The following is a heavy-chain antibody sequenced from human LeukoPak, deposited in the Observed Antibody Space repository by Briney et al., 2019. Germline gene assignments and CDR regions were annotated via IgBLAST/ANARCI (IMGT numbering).Heavy chain of an antibody. D-gene: IGHD3-10*01. CDR3: ARAGTRHGSGSYARY. CDR1: GGSFSGYY. J-gene: IGHJ4*02. V-gene: IGHV4-34*01. Sequence: SETLSLTCAVYGGSFSGYYWSWIRQPPGKGLEWIGEINHSGSTNYNPSLKSRVTISVDTSKNQFSLKLSSVTAADTAVCYCARAGTRHGSGSYARYWGQGTLVTVSS. CDR2: INHSGST.